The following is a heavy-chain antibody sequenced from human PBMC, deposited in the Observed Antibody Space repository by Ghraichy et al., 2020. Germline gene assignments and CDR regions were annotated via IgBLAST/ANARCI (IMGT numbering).Heavy chain of an antibody. CDR1: GFTFSSHA. V-gene: IGHV3-23*01. CDR2: VSSGGGTT. D-gene: IGHD3-9*01. Sequence: GSLRLSCAASGFTFSSHAMSWVRQAPGKGLEWVSAVSSGGGTTYYADSVKGRFTISRDKSKNTLYLQINGLRVEDTAVYYCAKGGFDLLTAYYDYWGQGSLVTVSS. CDR3: AKGGFDLLTAYYDY. J-gene: IGHJ4*02.